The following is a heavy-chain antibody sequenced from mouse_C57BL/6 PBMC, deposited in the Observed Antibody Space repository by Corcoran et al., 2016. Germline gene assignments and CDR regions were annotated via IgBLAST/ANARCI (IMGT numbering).Heavy chain of an antibody. V-gene: IGHV1-75*01. CDR1: GYTFTDYY. CDR3: ARSPMITVPYYAMDY. J-gene: IGHJ4*01. CDR2: IFPGSGST. D-gene: IGHD2-4*01. Sequence: QVQLQQSGPELVKPGASVKISCKASGYTFTDYYINWVKQRPGQGLEWIGWIFPGSGSTYYNEKFKGKATLTVDKSSSTAYMLLSSLTSEDSAVYFCARSPMITVPYYAMDYWGQGTSVTVSS.